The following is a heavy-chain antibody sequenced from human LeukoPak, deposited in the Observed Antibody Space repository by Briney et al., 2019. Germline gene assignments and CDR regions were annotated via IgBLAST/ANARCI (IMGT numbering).Heavy chain of an antibody. V-gene: IGHV1-69*05. CDR1: GGTFSSYA. Sequence: ASVKVSCKASGGTFSSYAISWVRQAPGQRLEWMGGIIPIFGTANYAQKFQGRVTITTDESTSTAYMELSSLRSEDTAVYYCARGIAARQSDYYYYMDVWGKGTTVTVSS. CDR2: IIPIFGTA. CDR3: ARGIAARQSDYYYYMDV. J-gene: IGHJ6*03. D-gene: IGHD6-6*01.